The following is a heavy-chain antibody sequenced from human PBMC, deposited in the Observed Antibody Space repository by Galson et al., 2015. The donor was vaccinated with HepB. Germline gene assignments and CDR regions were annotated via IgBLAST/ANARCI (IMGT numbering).Heavy chain of an antibody. CDR2: TYYRSKWYN. CDR1: GDSVSTNGVA. D-gene: IGHD1-7*01. CDR3: ARGRNSAFDI. V-gene: IGHV6-1*01. Sequence: CAISGDSVSTNGVAWNWIRQSPSRGLEWLGRTYYRSKWYNDYAVSVKSRITINPDTSKNQFSLQINSMTPEDTAVCYCARGRNSAFDIWGQGTLVTVSS. J-gene: IGHJ3*02.